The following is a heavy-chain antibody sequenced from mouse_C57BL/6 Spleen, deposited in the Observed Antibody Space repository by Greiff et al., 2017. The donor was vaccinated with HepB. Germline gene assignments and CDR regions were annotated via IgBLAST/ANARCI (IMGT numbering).Heavy chain of an antibody. CDR3: ARSTVVGRGFAY. Sequence: EVQLQESGGGLVQPGGSLSLSCAASGFTFTDYYMSWVRQPPGKALEWLGFIRNKANGYTTEYSASVKGRFTISRDNSQSILYLQMNALRAEDSATYYCARSTVVGRGFAYWGQGTLVTVSA. J-gene: IGHJ3*01. V-gene: IGHV7-3*01. D-gene: IGHD1-1*01. CDR1: GFTFTDYY. CDR2: IRNKANGYTT.